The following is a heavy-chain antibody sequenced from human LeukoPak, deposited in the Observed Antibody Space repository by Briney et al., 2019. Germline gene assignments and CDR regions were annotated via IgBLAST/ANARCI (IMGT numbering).Heavy chain of an antibody. Sequence: ASVKVSCKASVYTFTNFYIHWVRQAPGQGLEWMGWISAYNGNTNYAQKLQGRVTMTTDTSTSTAYMELRSLRSDDTAVYYCARSNYYDTSGYNYWGQGTLVTVSS. CDR1: VYTFTNFY. CDR3: ARSNYYDTSGYNY. CDR2: ISAYNGNT. V-gene: IGHV1-18*04. J-gene: IGHJ4*02. D-gene: IGHD3-22*01.